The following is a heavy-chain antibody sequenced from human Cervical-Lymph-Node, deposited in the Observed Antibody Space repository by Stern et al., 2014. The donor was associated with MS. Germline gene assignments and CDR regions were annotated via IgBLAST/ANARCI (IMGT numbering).Heavy chain of an antibody. CDR2: IHHSGGT. V-gene: IGHV4-59*01. CDR1: GGSINNYY. Sequence: QLQLQESGPGLVKPSETLSLTCIVSGGSINNYYWNWIRQSPGKGLEWIGYIHHSGGTNYNPSLMSRVTMSVDTSKNRFSLKLRSVSAADTAIYYCARVPPYYDLWSGIPGAFDLWGQGTMVTVSS. J-gene: IGHJ3*01. CDR3: ARVPPYYDLWSGIPGAFDL. D-gene: IGHD3-3*01.